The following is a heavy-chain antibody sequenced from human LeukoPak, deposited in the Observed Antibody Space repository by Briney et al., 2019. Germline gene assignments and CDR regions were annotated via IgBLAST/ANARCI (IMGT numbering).Heavy chain of an antibody. D-gene: IGHD3-9*01. CDR3: ARDPDILTGYPLYSFDY. CDR1: GGTFSSYA. CDR2: IIPIFGTA. V-gene: IGHV1-69*05. Sequence: GASVKVSCKASGGTFSSYAISWVRQAPGQGLEWMGGIIPIFGTANYAQKFQGRVTMTRDTSTSTFYMEVSSLRSEDTAVYYCARDPDILTGYPLYSFDYWGLGTLVTVSS. J-gene: IGHJ4*02.